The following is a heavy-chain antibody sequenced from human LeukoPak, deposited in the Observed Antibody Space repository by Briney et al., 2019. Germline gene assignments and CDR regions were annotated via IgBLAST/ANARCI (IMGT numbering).Heavy chain of an antibody. CDR3: ARVLGYCSGGSCYGYFDY. V-gene: IGHV4-38-2*01. D-gene: IGHD2-15*01. CDR2: IYHSGST. Sequence: GSLRLSCAASAFTFSSYSMNWVRQAPGKGLEWIGSIYHSGSTYYSPSLKSRVTISVDTSKNQFSLKLSSVTAADTAVYYCARVLGYCSGGSCYGYFDYWGQGTLVTVSS. CDR1: AFTFSSYS. J-gene: IGHJ4*02.